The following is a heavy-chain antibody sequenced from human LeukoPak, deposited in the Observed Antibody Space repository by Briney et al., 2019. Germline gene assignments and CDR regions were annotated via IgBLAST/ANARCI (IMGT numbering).Heavy chain of an antibody. CDR2: INHSGST. Sequence: SETLSLTCAVYGGSFSGYYWSWIRQPPGKGLEWIGEINHSGSTNYNPSLKSRVTISVDTSKNQFSLKLSSVTAADTAVYYCARTYSSSSYYYYYGMDVWGQGTTVTVSS. V-gene: IGHV4-34*01. CDR1: GGSFSGYY. CDR3: ARTYSSSSYYYYYGMDV. J-gene: IGHJ6*02. D-gene: IGHD6-13*01.